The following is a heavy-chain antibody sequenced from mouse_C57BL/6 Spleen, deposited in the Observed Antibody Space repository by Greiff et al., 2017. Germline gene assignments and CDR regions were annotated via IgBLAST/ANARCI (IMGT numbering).Heavy chain of an antibody. J-gene: IGHJ3*01. D-gene: IGHD4-1*01. CDR1: GYTFTSYW. CDR2: IYPGSGST. CDR3: AREGNWEAWFAY. Sequence: QVQLQQPGAELVKPGASVKMSCKASGYTFTSYWITWVKQRPGQGLEWIGDIYPGSGSTNYNEKFKSKATLTVDTSSSTAYMQLSSLTSEDSAVYYCAREGNWEAWFAYWGQGTLVTVSA. V-gene: IGHV1-55*01.